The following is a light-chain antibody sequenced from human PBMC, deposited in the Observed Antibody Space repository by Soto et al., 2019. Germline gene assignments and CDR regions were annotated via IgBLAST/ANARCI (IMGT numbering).Light chain of an antibody. J-gene: IGLJ2*01. V-gene: IGLV2-11*01. CDR3: CSYAASYTLV. Sequence: QSALTQPASVSGSPGQSVTISCSGTSSDVGGYNSVSWYQQFPGKAPKLMIYDVTKRPSGVPDRFPGSKSGNTASLTISGLQAEDEADYYCCSYAASYTLVFGGGTKLTVL. CDR1: SSDVGGYNS. CDR2: DVT.